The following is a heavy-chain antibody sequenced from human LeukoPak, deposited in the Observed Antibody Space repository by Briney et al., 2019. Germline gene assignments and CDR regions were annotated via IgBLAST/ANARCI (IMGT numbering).Heavy chain of an antibody. CDR2: IYYSGST. CDR1: GGSVSSGSYY. CDR3: ARDDLFIAAAGHDAFDI. Sequence: SETLSLTCTVSGGSVSSGSYYWSWIRQPXGKGLEWIGYIYYSGSTNYNPPLKSRVTISVDTSKNQFSLKLSSVTAADTAVYYCARDDLFIAAAGHDAFDIWGQGTMVTVSS. V-gene: IGHV4-61*01. D-gene: IGHD6-13*01. J-gene: IGHJ3*02.